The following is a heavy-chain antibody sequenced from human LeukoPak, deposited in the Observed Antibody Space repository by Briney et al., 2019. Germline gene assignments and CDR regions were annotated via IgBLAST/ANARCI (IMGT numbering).Heavy chain of an antibody. CDR3: ARDLDGDYGGWFDP. CDR1: GFTFSSYW. J-gene: IGHJ5*02. V-gene: IGHV3-7*01. CDR2: IKQDGSEK. Sequence: GGSLRLSCAASGFTFSSYWMSWVRQAPGKGLEWVANIKQDGSEKYYVDSVKGRFTISRDNAKNSLYLQMNSLRAEDTAVYYCARDLDGDYGGWFDPWGQGTLVTVSS. D-gene: IGHD4-17*01.